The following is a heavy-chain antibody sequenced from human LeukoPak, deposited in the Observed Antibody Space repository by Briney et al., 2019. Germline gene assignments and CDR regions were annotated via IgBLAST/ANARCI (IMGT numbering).Heavy chain of an antibody. CDR1: GIAVSGNY. Sequence: SGGSLTLSCAASGIAVSGNYMTWVRQSPGKGLEWISFISINTNTFYADSVRARFTISRDTSKNTLLLHMNSLRDEDSAVYYCGISQTWDPLFESWGQGTLVTVSS. CDR2: ISINTNT. D-gene: IGHD1-26*01. CDR3: GISQTWDPLFES. V-gene: IGHV3-53*03. J-gene: IGHJ4*02.